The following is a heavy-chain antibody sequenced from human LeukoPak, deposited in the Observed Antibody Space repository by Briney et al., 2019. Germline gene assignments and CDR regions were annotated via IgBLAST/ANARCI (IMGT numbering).Heavy chain of an antibody. CDR2: VSGSGGTT. V-gene: IGHV3-23*01. J-gene: IGHJ4*02. CDR1: GFTFSSYG. Sequence: GGSLRLSCAASGFTFSSYGMSWVRQAPGKGLEWVSAVSGSGGTTYYPDSVKGRFTISRDNSKNTLYLQMNSLRAEDTAVYYCAKEYDSSGYYNDYWGQGTLVTVSS. CDR3: AKEYDSSGYYNDY. D-gene: IGHD3-22*01.